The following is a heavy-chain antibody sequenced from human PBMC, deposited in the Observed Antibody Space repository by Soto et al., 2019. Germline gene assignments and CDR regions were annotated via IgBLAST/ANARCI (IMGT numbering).Heavy chain of an antibody. CDR2: IGAYNGNT. Sequence: QVQLVQSGAEVKKPGASVKVSCKTSGFTFTNYGVTWVRQAPGQGLEWMGWIGAYNGNTNYAQRLLGRVTMTTDTSTSTAYMELRSLRSDDTAVYYCARGYGDYIRGIDYWGQGTLVTVSS. CDR1: GFTFTNYG. CDR3: ARGYGDYIRGIDY. D-gene: IGHD4-17*01. J-gene: IGHJ4*02. V-gene: IGHV1-18*01.